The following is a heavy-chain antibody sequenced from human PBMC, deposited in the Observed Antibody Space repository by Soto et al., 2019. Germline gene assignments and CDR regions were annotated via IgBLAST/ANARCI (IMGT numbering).Heavy chain of an antibody. V-gene: IGHV4-39*07. CDR3: ARDYAPFDP. Sequence: SETLSLTCTVSGGSISSSSYYWGWIRQPPGKGLEWIGSIYYSGSTYYNPSLKSRVTISVDTSKNQFSLKLSSVTAADTAVYYCARDYAPFDPWGQGTLVTVSS. CDR2: IYYSGST. J-gene: IGHJ5*02. D-gene: IGHD2-2*01. CDR1: GGSISSSSYY.